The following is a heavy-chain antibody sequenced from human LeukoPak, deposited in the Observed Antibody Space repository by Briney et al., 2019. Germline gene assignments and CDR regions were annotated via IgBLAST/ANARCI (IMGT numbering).Heavy chain of an antibody. Sequence: GGSLRLSCAASGLTFSSYWMDWVRQAPGKGLVGVSRINSDASSTSYADSVKGRFTISRDNAKSTLYLQMNSLRAEDTAVYYCARAYSSGWHLFYYWGQGTLVTVSS. CDR2: INSDASST. J-gene: IGHJ4*02. CDR1: GLTFSSYW. V-gene: IGHV3-74*01. CDR3: ARAYSSGWHLFYY. D-gene: IGHD6-19*01.